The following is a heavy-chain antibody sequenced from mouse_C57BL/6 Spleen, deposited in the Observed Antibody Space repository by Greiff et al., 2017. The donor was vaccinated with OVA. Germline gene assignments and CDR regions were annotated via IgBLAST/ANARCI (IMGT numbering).Heavy chain of an antibody. CDR1: GYAFSSSW. CDR3: ARPLYYGSSYNWYFDV. Sequence: QVHVKQSGPELVKPGASVKISCKASGYAFSSSWMNWVKQRPGKGLEWIGRIYPGDGDTNYNGKFKGKATLTADKSSSTAYMQLSSLTSEDSAVYFCARPLYYGSSYNWYFDVWGTGTTVTVSS. J-gene: IGHJ1*03. V-gene: IGHV1-82*01. D-gene: IGHD1-1*01. CDR2: IYPGDGDT.